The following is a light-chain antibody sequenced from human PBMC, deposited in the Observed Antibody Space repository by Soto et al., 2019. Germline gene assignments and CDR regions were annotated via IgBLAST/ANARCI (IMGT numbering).Light chain of an antibody. V-gene: IGKV3-11*01. Sequence: EIVLTQSPATLSLSPGERATLSCRAGQSVSTFLAWYQQKPGQAPMLLIYDASKRATGIPIRFSGSGSGTDFTLTISSLEPEDFAVYYCQQRSNWPLTFGGGTKVEIK. CDR2: DAS. CDR3: QQRSNWPLT. CDR1: QSVSTF. J-gene: IGKJ4*01.